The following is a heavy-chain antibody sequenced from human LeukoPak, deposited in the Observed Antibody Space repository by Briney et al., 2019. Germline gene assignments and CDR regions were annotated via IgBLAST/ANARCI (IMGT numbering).Heavy chain of an antibody. CDR1: GYTFTSYP. CDR2: INPNSGGT. CDR3: AKDPQNARGGGGIDY. V-gene: IGHV1-2*02. Sequence: ASVKVSCKASGYTFTSYPMHWVRQAPGQGLEWMGWINPNSGGTNYAQKFQGRVTMTRDTSISTAYMELSRLRSDDPAVYYCAKDPQNARGGGGIDYWGQGTLVTVSS. D-gene: IGHD3-16*01. J-gene: IGHJ4*02.